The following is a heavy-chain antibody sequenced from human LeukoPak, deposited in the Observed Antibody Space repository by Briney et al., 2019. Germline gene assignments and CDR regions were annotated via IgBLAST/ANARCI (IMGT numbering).Heavy chain of an antibody. J-gene: IGHJ4*02. CDR1: GFTSRSYW. V-gene: IGHV3-74*01. CDR3: AKDGGTVTSYYFDS. Sequence: TGGSLRLSCAASGFTSRSYWMHWVRHAPGKGLVWVSRISSDGSSTSYADSVKGRFTISRDNAKNTLYLQMNSLRVEDTAVYYCAKDGGTVTSYYFDSWGLGTLVTVSS. D-gene: IGHD4-11*01. CDR2: ISSDGSST.